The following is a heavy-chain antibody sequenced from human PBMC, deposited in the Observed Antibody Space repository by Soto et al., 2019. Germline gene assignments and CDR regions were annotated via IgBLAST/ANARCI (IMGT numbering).Heavy chain of an antibody. Sequence: SETLSLTFTVSGGSISSYYWSWIRQPPGKGLEWIGYIYYSGSTNYNPSLKSRVTISVDTSKNQFSLKLSSVTAADTAVYYCARGGRISYDYGDYRRWFDPWGQGTLVTVSS. CDR3: ARGGRISYDYGDYRRWFDP. D-gene: IGHD4-17*01. V-gene: IGHV4-59*01. CDR1: GGSISSYY. CDR2: IYYSGST. J-gene: IGHJ5*02.